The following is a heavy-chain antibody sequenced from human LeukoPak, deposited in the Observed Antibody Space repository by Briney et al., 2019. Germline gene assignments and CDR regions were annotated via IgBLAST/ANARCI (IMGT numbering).Heavy chain of an antibody. V-gene: IGHV3-30*04. J-gene: IGHJ4*02. CDR1: GFTFSSYA. D-gene: IGHD1-26*01. CDR2: ISYDGSNK. CDR3: ARDTVGATPTGYFDY. Sequence: PGGSLRLSCAASGFTFSSYAMHWVRQAPGKGLEWVAVISYDGSNKYYADSVKGRFTISRDNSKNTLYLQMNSLRAEDTAVYYCARDTVGATPTGYFDYWGQGTLVTVSS.